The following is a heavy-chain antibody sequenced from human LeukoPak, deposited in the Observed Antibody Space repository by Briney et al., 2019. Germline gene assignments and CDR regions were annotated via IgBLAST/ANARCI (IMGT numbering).Heavy chain of an antibody. CDR1: GFSFSSYG. CDR3: ARDSSGSYSRFDY. V-gene: IGHV3-21*01. D-gene: IGHD1-26*01. CDR2: ISSLSNNI. J-gene: IGHJ4*02. Sequence: PGGSLRLSCGASGFSFSSYGMNWVRQAPGERLEWVSSISSLSNNIYYADSVKGRFTISRDNAKNSLYLLMNSLRVEDSAVYYCARDSSGSYSRFDYWGQGTLVTVSS.